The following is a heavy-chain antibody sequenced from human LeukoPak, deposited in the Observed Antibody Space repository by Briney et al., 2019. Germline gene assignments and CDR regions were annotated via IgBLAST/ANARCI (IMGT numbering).Heavy chain of an antibody. D-gene: IGHD2-2*01. CDR1: GYTFTGYY. Sequence: GASVKVSCKASGYTFTGYYMHWVRQAPGQGLEWMGWINPDSGGTNYAQKFQGRVTMTRDTSISTAYMELSRLRSDDTAVYYCARGSGYCSSTSCKNWFDPWGQGTLVTVSS. CDR2: INPDSGGT. CDR3: ARGSGYCSSTSCKNWFDP. V-gene: IGHV1-2*02. J-gene: IGHJ5*02.